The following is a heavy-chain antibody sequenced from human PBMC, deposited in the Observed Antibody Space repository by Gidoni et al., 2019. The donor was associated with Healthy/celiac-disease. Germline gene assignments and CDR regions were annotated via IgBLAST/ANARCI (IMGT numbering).Heavy chain of an antibody. CDR1: GFTFSSYA. D-gene: IGHD6-13*01. CDR2: ISYDGSNK. Sequence: QVQLVESGGGVVQPGRSLRLSCAASGFTFSSYAMHWVRQAPGKGLEWVAVISYDGSNKYYADSVKGRFTISRDNSKNTLYLQMNSLRAEDTAVYYCARVEVIAAAGSPNYYYYGMDVWGQGTTVTVSS. V-gene: IGHV3-30-3*01. CDR3: ARVEVIAAAGSPNYYYYGMDV. J-gene: IGHJ6*02.